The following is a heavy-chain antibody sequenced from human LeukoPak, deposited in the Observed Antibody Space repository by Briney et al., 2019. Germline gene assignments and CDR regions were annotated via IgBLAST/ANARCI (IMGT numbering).Heavy chain of an antibody. V-gene: IGHV3-23*01. CDR1: GFTFSSYA. J-gene: IGHJ6*02. Sequence: GGSLRLSCAASGFTFSSYAMSWVRQAPGKGLEWVSAISGSGISTYYADSVKGRFTISRDNSKNTLYLQMNGLRAEDTAVYYCAKDGQVVSRYNYYGMDVWGQGTTVTVSS. CDR3: AKDGQVVSRYNYYGMDV. CDR2: ISGSGIST. D-gene: IGHD3-22*01.